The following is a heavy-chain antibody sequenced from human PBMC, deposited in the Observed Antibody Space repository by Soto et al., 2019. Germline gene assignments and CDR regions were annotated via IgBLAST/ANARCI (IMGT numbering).Heavy chain of an antibody. CDR1: GYTFTSYY. CDR2: INPSGGST. J-gene: IGHJ4*02. CDR3: ARDPNVYDSSRYYPSSLFDY. V-gene: IGHV1-46*01. Sequence: ASVKVSCKASGYTFTSYYMHWVRQAPGQGLEWMRIINPSGGSTSYAQKFQGRVTMTRDTSTSTVYMELSSLRSEDTAVYYCARDPNVYDSSRYYPSSLFDYWGQGTLVTVSS. D-gene: IGHD3-22*01.